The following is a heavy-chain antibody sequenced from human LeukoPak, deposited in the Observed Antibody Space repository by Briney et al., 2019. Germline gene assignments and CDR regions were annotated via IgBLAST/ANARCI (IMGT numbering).Heavy chain of an antibody. J-gene: IGHJ5*02. V-gene: IGHV3-30*02. CDR2: IRYEGSNK. CDR1: GFTFSSYG. CDR3: AKFATPTPSGP. Sequence: GGSLRLSCAASGFTFSSYGMHWVRQAPGKGLEWVAFIRYEGSNKYYADSVKGRLTISRDNSKNTLYLQMNSLRAEDTAVYYCAKFATPTPSGPWGQGTLVTVSS.